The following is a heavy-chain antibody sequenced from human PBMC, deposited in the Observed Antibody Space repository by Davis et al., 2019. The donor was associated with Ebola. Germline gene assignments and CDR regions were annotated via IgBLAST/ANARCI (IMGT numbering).Heavy chain of an antibody. CDR2: ISSSSSTI. J-gene: IGHJ6*03. CDR3: ARYYDFWSGYTYYYYYYYMDV. CDR1: GFTFSSYS. D-gene: IGHD3-3*01. V-gene: IGHV3-48*04. Sequence: GESLKISCAASGFTFSSYSMNWVRQAPGKGLEWVSYISSSSSTIYYADSVKGRFTISRDNAKNSLYLQMNSLRAEDTAVYYCARYYDFWSGYTYYYYYYYMDVWGKGTTVTVSS.